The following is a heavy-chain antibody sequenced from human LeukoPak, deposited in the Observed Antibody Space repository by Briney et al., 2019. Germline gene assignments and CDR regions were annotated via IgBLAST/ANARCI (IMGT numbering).Heavy chain of an antibody. CDR3: AKVGYVEDTAKVGHYFDY. D-gene: IGHD5-18*01. J-gene: IGHJ4*02. CDR2: ISNDGRNK. CDR1: GFTFRNYG. Sequence: GGSLRLSCATSGFTFRNYGVHWVRQAPGKGLEWVAVISNDGRNKYYADSVKGRFTISRDNSKNTLYLQMNSLRPEDTAVYYCAKVGYVEDTAKVGHYFDYWGQGTLVTVPS. V-gene: IGHV3-30*18.